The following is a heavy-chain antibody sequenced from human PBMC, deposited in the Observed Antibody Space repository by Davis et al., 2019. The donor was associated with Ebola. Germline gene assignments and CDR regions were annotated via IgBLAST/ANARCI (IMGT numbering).Heavy chain of an antibody. CDR3: AKASPPYYGSGSYYNSLDY. V-gene: IGHV3-9*01. CDR2: ISWNSGSI. CDR1: GFTFDDYA. D-gene: IGHD3-10*01. Sequence: PGGSLRLSCAASGFTFDDYAIHWVRQAPGKGLEWVSGISWNSGSIGYADSVKGRFTISRDNAKNSLYLQMNSLRAEDTALYYCAKASPPYYGSGSYYNSLDYWGQGTLVTVSS. J-gene: IGHJ4*02.